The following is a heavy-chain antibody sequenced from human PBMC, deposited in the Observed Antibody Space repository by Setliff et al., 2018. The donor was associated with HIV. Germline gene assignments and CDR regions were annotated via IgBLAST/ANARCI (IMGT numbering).Heavy chain of an antibody. J-gene: IGHJ3*02. CDR1: GYSFTGNW. CDR2: IHPVDSDT. Sequence: PGESLTISCKGSGYSFTGNWIGWVRQMPGKGLEWMGIIHPVDSDTRYSPSFQGQVTISADKSISTAYQQWSTLKALDTAIYYCARHRDTAAGTRDDFDIWGQGTVVTVSS. D-gene: IGHD6-13*01. V-gene: IGHV5-51*01. CDR3: ARHRDTAAGTRDDFDI.